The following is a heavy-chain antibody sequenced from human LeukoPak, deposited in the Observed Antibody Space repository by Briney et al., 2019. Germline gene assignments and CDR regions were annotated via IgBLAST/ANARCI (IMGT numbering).Heavy chain of an antibody. CDR3: AKGGYDYVEVGYFDY. D-gene: IGHD5-12*01. V-gene: IGHV3-23*01. CDR2: IIGSVAST. J-gene: IGHJ4*02. CDR1: GFPFASYA. Sequence: GGSLRLSCAAPGFPFASYAMSWVRQTPGKGLEWVSHIIGSVASTFYADSVKGRFTISRDNTQNTLYLQMNSLRADDTAVYFCAKGGYDYVEVGYFDYWGQGTVVTVSS.